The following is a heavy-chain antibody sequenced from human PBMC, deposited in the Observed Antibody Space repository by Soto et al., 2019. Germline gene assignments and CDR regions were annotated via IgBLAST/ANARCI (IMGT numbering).Heavy chain of an antibody. Sequence: GESLKISCKGSGYSFTSYWIGWVRQVPGKGLEWMGIIYPGDSDTRYSPSFQGQVTISADKSISTAYLQWSSLKASDTAMYYCATNWGLGANRAAAGTDYFDYRGQGTLVTVSS. CDR3: ATNWGLGANRAAAGTDYFDY. CDR2: IYPGDSDT. CDR1: GYSFTSYW. J-gene: IGHJ4*02. V-gene: IGHV5-51*01. D-gene: IGHD6-13*01.